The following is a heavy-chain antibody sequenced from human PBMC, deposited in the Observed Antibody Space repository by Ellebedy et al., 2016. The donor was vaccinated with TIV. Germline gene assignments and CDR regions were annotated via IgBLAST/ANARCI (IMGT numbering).Heavy chain of an antibody. CDR1: GFTFSSFS. CDR3: VRDLHWAFDI. CDR2: IPRVSDAM. Sequence: GESLKISCSASGFTFSSFSMNWVRQAPGKGLEWVSYIPRVSDAMSYADSVKGRFTISRDNAKNSLYLQMNSLRDADTAVYYCVRDLHWAFDIWGQGTVVTVPS. J-gene: IGHJ3*02. D-gene: IGHD1-1*01. V-gene: IGHV3-48*02.